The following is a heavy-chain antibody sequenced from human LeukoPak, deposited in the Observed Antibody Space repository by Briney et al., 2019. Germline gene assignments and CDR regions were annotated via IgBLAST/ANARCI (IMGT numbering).Heavy chain of an antibody. J-gene: IGHJ4*02. CDR2: MNPNSGNT. V-gene: IGHV1-8*01. D-gene: IGHD3-9*01. Sequence: GASVKVSCKASGYTFTSYDINWVRQATGQGLEWMGWMNPNSGNTGYAQKFQGRVTMTRNTSISTAYMELSSLRSEDTAVYYCARGLGYGPLTGYQNGYWGQGTLVTVSS. CDR3: ARGLGYGPLTGYQNGY. CDR1: GYTFTSYD.